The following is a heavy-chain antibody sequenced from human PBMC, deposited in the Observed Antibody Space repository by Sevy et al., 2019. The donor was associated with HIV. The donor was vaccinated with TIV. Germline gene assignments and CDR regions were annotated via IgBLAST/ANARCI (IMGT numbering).Heavy chain of an antibody. V-gene: IGHV3-9*01. CDR1: GFTFDDYA. J-gene: IGHJ4*02. CDR3: AKGGTPYCSGGSCTFDY. D-gene: IGHD2-15*01. CDR2: ISWNSGSI. Sequence: SLKISCAASGFTFDDYAMHWVRQAPGKGLEWVSGISWNSGSIGYADSVKGRFTISRDNAKNSLYLQMNSLRAEDTALYYCAKGGTPYCSGGSCTFDYWGQGTLVTVSS.